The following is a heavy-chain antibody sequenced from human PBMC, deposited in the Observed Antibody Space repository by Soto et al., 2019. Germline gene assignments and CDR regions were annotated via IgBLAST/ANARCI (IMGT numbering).Heavy chain of an antibody. CDR2: VSYDGSNK. D-gene: IGHD2-2*01. V-gene: IGHV3-30*04. Sequence: LRLSCAASGFTFTIYSMHWVRQAPGKGLEWVALVSYDGSNKYYADSVKGRFTISRDISKNTLYLQMSSLRAEDTAVYYCARDYALYDYYYYYGLDVWGQGTTVTVSS. CDR1: GFTFTIYS. J-gene: IGHJ6*02. CDR3: ARDYALYDYYYYYGLDV.